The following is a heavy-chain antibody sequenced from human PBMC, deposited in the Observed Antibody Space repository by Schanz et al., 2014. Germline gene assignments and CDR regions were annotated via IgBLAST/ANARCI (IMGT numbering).Heavy chain of an antibody. CDR1: GGSVSSCGGY. CDR2: ISCSGST. J-gene: IGHJ3*02. CDR3: GRDLRHCDFPGDI. D-gene: IGHD2-21*02. V-gene: IGHV4-31*03. Sequence: QVQLQESGAGLVKPSQTLSLTCTVSGGSVSSCGGYWSWIRQHPGEGLEWIGFISCSGSTSYNPSLKSRVTISVDTSKNQFSLNLTAAATADTAGYCCGRDLRHCDFPGDIWGQGTMVTVSS.